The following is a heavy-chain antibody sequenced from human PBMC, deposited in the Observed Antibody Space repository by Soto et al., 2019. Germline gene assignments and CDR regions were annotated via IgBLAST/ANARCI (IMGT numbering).Heavy chain of an antibody. CDR3: ARDNSNYDYYYYGMDV. D-gene: IGHD4-4*01. Sequence: GASVKVSCKASGYSFTSYGITWVRQAPGQGLEWMGWISAYNGNTNYAQNLQDRVTMTTDTSTSTAYMELRSLRSDDTAVYYCARDNSNYDYYYYGMDVWGQGTTVTVS. J-gene: IGHJ6*02. CDR2: ISAYNGNT. V-gene: IGHV1-18*01. CDR1: GYSFTSYG.